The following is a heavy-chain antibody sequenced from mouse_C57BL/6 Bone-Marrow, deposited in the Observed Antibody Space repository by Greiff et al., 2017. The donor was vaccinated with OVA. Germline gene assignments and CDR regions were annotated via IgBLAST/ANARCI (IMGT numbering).Heavy chain of an antibody. CDR1: GYTFTDYN. D-gene: IGHD1-1*01. J-gene: IGHJ1*03. Sequence: VQLQQSGPELVKPGASVKIPCKASGYTFTDYNMDWVKQSHGQSLEWIGDINPNNGGTIYNQKFKGKATLTVDKSSSTAYMELRSLTSEDTAVYDCARRHYYSRSYWYFDVWGTGTTVTVSS. CDR3: ARRHYYSRSYWYFDV. V-gene: IGHV1-18*01. CDR2: INPNNGGT.